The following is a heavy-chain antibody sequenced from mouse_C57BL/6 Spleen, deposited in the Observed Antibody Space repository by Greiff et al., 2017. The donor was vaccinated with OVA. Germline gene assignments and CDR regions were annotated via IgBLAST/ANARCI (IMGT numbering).Heavy chain of an antibody. D-gene: IGHD2-4*01. CDR1: GYSITSGYY. CDR2: ISYDGSN. J-gene: IGHJ4*01. CDR3: ARGGDYEGYYAMDY. Sequence: DVKLQESGPGLVKPSQSLSLTCSVTGYSITSGYYWNWIRQFPGNKLEWMGYISYDGSNNYNPSLKNRITITRDTSKNQFFLKLNSVTTEDAATYCCARGGDYEGYYAMDYWGQGTSVTVSS. V-gene: IGHV3-6*01.